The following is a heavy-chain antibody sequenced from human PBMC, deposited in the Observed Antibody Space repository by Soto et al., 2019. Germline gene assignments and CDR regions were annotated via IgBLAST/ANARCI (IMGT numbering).Heavy chain of an antibody. CDR1: GGSFSSGDYY. V-gene: IGHV4-30-4*02. J-gene: IGHJ3*02. CDR2: IYDSGLT. D-gene: IGHD3-22*01. Sequence: SETLSLTCAVSGGSFSSGDYYWSWIRRPPGKGLEWIGYIYDSGLTDYSPSLKSRVTISLDTSKNQFSLRLTSVTAADTAVYYCARGSQGSGSYYTAFDMWGQGTMVTVSS. CDR3: ARGSQGSGSYYTAFDM.